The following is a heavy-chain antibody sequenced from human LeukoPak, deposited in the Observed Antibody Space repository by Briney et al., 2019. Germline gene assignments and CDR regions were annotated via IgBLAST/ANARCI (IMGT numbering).Heavy chain of an antibody. V-gene: IGHV1-46*01. D-gene: IGHD3-22*01. CDR1: GYTFTSYY. CDR2: INPSGGST. CDR3: ARDSDYYDSSGYLPQYYFDY. Sequence: ASVKVSCKASGYTFTSYYMHWVRQAPGQGLGWMGIINPSGGSTSYAQKFQGRVTMTRDTSTSTVYMELSSLRSEDTAVYYCARDSDYYDSSGYLPQYYFDYWGQGTLVTVSS. J-gene: IGHJ4*02.